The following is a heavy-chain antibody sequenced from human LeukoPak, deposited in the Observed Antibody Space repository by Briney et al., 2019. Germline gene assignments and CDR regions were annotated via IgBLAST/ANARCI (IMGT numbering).Heavy chain of an antibody. Sequence: GGSLRLSCVASGFTFSRYWMHWVRQAPGKGLVWVSRINSDGRSTNYADSVKGRFSISRDNAKNSLYLQMNSLRAEDTAVYYCARALYYYDSSGYYHPDAFDIWGQGTMVTVSS. CDR2: INSDGRST. V-gene: IGHV3-74*01. CDR3: ARALYYYDSSGYYHPDAFDI. CDR1: GFTFSRYW. J-gene: IGHJ3*02. D-gene: IGHD3-22*01.